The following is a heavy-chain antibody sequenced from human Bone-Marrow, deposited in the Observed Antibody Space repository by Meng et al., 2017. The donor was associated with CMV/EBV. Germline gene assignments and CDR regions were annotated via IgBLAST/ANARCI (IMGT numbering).Heavy chain of an antibody. Sequence: ASVKVSCKASGYTFTTYDINWVRQATGQGLEWMGWMNPNSGNTGYAQKFQGRVTLTRVTSISTAYMELSSQTSDDTAVYYCARTRIEVEPDGRKIKYYNYGMDVWGQGTTVTVSS. J-gene: IGHJ6*02. CDR2: MNPNSGNT. CDR3: ARTRIEVEPDGRKIKYYNYGMDV. CDR1: GYTFTTYD. D-gene: IGHD2-2*01. V-gene: IGHV1-8*01.